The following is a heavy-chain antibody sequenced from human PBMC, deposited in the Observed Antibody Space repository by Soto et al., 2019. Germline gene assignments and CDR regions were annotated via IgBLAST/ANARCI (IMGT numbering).Heavy chain of an antibody. V-gene: IGHV1-69*13. CDR2: IIPIFGTA. Sequence: SVKVSCKASGGTFSSYAISWVRQAPGQGLEWMGGIIPIFGTANYAQKFQGRVTITADESTSTAYMELSSLRSEDTAVYYCARGDIVLMVYARHYYGMDVWGQGTTVTVSS. CDR3: ARGDIVLMVYARHYYGMDV. D-gene: IGHD2-8*01. CDR1: GGTFSSYA. J-gene: IGHJ6*02.